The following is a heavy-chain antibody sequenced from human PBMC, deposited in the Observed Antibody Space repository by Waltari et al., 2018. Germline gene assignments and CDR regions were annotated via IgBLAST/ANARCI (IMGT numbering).Heavy chain of an antibody. CDR2: CDPEDGET. J-gene: IGHJ4*02. CDR1: GYTLTELS. CDR3: ATAPTDLGVRTFDY. V-gene: IGHV1-24*01. Sequence: QVQLVQSGAEVKKPGASVKVSCKVSGYTLTELSMHWVRQAPGKGLEWVGGCDPEDGETIYAQKVQGRVTMTEDTSTDTAYMELSSLRSEDTAVYYCATAPTDLGVRTFDYWGQGTLVTVSS. D-gene: IGHD3-16*01.